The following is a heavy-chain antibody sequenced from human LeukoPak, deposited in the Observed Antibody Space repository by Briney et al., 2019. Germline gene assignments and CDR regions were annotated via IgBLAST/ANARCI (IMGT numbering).Heavy chain of an antibody. J-gene: IGHJ4*02. Sequence: SETLSLTCTVSGGSVSSGSYYWSWIRQPPGKGLEWIGYVYYSGSTNYNPSLESRVTISVDTSKNQFSLKLNSVTAADTAVYYCARLIAAAGTLPDYWGQGALVTVSS. D-gene: IGHD6-25*01. CDR2: VYYSGST. CDR3: ARLIAAAGTLPDY. CDR1: GGSVSSGSYY. V-gene: IGHV4-61*01.